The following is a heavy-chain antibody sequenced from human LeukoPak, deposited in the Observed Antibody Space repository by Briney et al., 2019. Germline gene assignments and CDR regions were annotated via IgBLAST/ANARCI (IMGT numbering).Heavy chain of an antibody. CDR3: AKDSLADIDY. Sequence: GGSLRLSCAASGFTFSSYGMHWVRQAPGKGLEWVAFIRHDGSIKNYADSVKGRSTISRDNSKNTLYLQMNSLRAEDTAVYYCAKDSLADIDYWGQGTLVTVSS. D-gene: IGHD3-16*01. V-gene: IGHV3-30*02. CDR1: GFTFSSYG. CDR2: IRHDGSIK. J-gene: IGHJ4*02.